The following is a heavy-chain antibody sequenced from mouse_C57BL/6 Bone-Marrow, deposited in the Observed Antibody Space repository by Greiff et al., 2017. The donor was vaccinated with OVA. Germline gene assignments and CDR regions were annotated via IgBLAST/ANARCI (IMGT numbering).Heavy chain of an antibody. Sequence: EVKLMESGGGLVQPGGSLKLSCAASGFTFSDYYMYWVRQTPEKRLEWVAYISNGGGSTYYPDTVKGRFTISRDNAKNTLYLQMSRLKSEDTAMYYCARHEDLTGYWGQGTTLTVSS. V-gene: IGHV5-12*01. J-gene: IGHJ2*01. CDR1: GFTFSDYY. CDR2: ISNGGGST. CDR3: ARHEDLTGY.